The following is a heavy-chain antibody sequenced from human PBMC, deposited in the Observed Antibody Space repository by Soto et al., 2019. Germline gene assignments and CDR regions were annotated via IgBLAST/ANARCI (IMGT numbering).Heavy chain of an antibody. CDR3: ASPPPYDSSGRFDY. CDR2: ISSSGSTI. D-gene: IGHD3-22*01. J-gene: IGHJ4*02. CDR1: GFTFSSYE. Sequence: PGGSLRLSCAASGFTFSSYEMNWVRQAPGKGLEWVSYISSSGSTIYYADSVKGRFTISRDNAKNSLYLQMNSLRAEDTAVYYCASPPPYDSSGRFDYWGQGTLVTVSS. V-gene: IGHV3-48*03.